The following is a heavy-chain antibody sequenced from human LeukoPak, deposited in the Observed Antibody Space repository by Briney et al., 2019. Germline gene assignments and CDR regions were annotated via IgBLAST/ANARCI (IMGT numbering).Heavy chain of an antibody. V-gene: IGHV3-74*03. J-gene: IGHJ6*02. Sequence: QPGGSLRLSCAASGFTFSNCWMHWVRQAPGKGLEWVSRIDSDGSTTKYAVSVKGRFTISRDNAKNTVYLQMNSLRAEDTAVYYCARDTYYYNSSTFYHYYYGVDVWGQGTTVTVSS. CDR2: IDSDGSTT. CDR1: GFTFSNCW. CDR3: ARDTYYYNSSTFYHYYYGVDV. D-gene: IGHD2/OR15-2a*01.